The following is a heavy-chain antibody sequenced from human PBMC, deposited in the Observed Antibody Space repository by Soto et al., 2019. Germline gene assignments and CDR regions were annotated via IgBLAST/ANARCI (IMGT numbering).Heavy chain of an antibody. Sequence: ASVKVSCKASGYTFTGYYMHWVRQAPGQGLEWMGWINPNSGGTNYAQKFQGWVTMTRDTSISTANMELTRLRSDATAVYYCARENSGYGGHNYYGMDVWGQGTTVTGSS. CDR1: GYTFTGYY. J-gene: IGHJ6*02. CDR3: ARENSGYGGHNYYGMDV. V-gene: IGHV1-2*04. CDR2: INPNSGGT. D-gene: IGHD3-22*01.